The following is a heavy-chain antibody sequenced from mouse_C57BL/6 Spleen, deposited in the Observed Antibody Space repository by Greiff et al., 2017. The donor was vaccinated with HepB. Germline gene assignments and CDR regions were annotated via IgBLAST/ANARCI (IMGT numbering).Heavy chain of an antibody. D-gene: IGHD2-1*01. Sequence: VQLQQPGAELVMPGASVKLSCKASGYTFTSYWMHWVKQRPGQGLEWIGEIDPSDSYTNYNQKFKGKSTLTVDKSSSTAYMQLSSLTSEDSAVYYCASYGNYLAWFAYWGQGTLVTVSA. V-gene: IGHV1-69*01. CDR3: ASYGNYLAWFAY. J-gene: IGHJ3*01. CDR2: IDPSDSYT. CDR1: GYTFTSYW.